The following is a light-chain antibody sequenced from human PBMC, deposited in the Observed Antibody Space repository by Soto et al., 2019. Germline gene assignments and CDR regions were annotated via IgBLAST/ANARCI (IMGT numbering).Light chain of an antibody. CDR2: GAS. V-gene: IGKV3-15*01. Sequence: EIVMTQSPATLSVSPGERATLSCRASQSVSSNLAWYQQKPGQAPRLLIYGASTRATGIQARFSGSGSGTEFTPTISSLQSEDFAVYYCQQYNNWPPYTFGQGTKLEIK. J-gene: IGKJ2*01. CDR3: QQYNNWPPYT. CDR1: QSVSSN.